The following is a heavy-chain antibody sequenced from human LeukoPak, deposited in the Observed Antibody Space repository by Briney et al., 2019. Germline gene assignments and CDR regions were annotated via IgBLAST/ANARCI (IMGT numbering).Heavy chain of an antibody. CDR1: GGTFSSYA. D-gene: IGHD3-10*01. J-gene: IGHJ4*02. Sequence: VKVSCKASGGTFSSYAISWVRQAPGQGREWMGGIIPIFGTANYAQKFQGRVTITADESTSTAYMELSSLRSEDTAVYYCARYHTWGVALFDYWGQGTLVTVSS. V-gene: IGHV1-69*01. CDR2: IIPIFGTA. CDR3: ARYHTWGVALFDY.